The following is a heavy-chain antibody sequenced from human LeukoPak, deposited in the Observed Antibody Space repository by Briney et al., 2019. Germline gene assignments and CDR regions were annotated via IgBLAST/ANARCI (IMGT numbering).Heavy chain of an antibody. V-gene: IGHV3-23*01. Sequence: GGSLRLSCAASGVTFTNYAMTWVRQAPGKGLEWVSGISISGGSTDYADSVKGRFTISRDNSKNTLYLQMNSLRAEDTAVYYCGKVPAGNKVECWGQGTLVTVSS. CDR3: GKVPAGNKVEC. CDR1: GVTFTNYA. CDR2: ISISGGST. D-gene: IGHD6-19*01. J-gene: IGHJ4*02.